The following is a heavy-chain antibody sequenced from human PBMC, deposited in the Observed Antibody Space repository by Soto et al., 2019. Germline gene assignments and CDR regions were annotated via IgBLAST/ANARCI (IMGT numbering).Heavy chain of an antibody. CDR2: INYSGST. CDR1: GGSISSYY. CDR3: ARVVYRSSKRFLARWFDP. Sequence: SETLSLTCTVSGGSISSYYWSWIRQPPGKGLEWIGEINYSGSTNYNPSLKSRVTISVYTSKNQFSLKLSSVTAADTAVYYCARVVYRSSKRFLARWFDPWGQGTLVTVSS. J-gene: IGHJ5*02. D-gene: IGHD3-3*01. V-gene: IGHV4-59*08.